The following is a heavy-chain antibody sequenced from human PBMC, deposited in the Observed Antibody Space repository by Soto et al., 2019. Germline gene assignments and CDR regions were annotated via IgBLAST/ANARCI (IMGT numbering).Heavy chain of an antibody. J-gene: IGHJ3*02. D-gene: IGHD3-10*01. CDR3: ARRYGSFFDI. V-gene: IGHV4-59*08. Sequence: QVQLQESGPGLVKPSETLSLTCTVSGGSISNYYWSWIRQPPGKGLEWIGYIYYSGSTNYNPSLKSRVTISVDTSKNQFSLKLSSVTAADTAVYYCARRYGSFFDIWGQGTMVTVSS. CDR2: IYYSGST. CDR1: GGSISNYY.